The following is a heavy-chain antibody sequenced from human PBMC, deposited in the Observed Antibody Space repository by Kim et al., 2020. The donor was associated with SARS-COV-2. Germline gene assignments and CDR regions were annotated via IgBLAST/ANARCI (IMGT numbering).Heavy chain of an antibody. Sequence: GGSLRLSCAASGFTFSSYWMHWVRQAPGKGLVWVARINSDGSSTSYADSVKGRFTISRDNAKNTLYLHMNSLRAEDTAVYYCVRGGSIVTTGDNYWGQGALVTVSS. D-gene: IGHD4-4*01. CDR3: VRGGSIVTTGDNY. CDR1: GFTFSSYW. V-gene: IGHV3-74*01. J-gene: IGHJ4*02. CDR2: INSDGSST.